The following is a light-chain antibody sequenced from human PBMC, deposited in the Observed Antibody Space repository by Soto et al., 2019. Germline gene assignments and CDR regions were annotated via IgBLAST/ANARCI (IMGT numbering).Light chain of an antibody. J-gene: IGLJ1*01. CDR1: SSNIGAGYD. V-gene: IGLV1-40*01. Sequence: GAPGQRVTISCTGSSSNIGAGYDVNWYQQLPGAAPKFLIYGNSNRPSGVPDRFSGSKSGTSASLAITGLQAEDEADYYCQSYDSRLSGYVFGTGTKVTVL. CDR2: GNS. CDR3: QSYDSRLSGYV.